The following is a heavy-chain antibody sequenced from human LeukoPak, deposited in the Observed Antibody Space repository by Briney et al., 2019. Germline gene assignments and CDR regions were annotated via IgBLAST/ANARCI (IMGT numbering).Heavy chain of an antibody. CDR2: IKQDGSEK. CDR3: ARDLYSRGLIWSDP. Sequence: GGSLRLSCAASGFTFSSYWMSWVRQAPGKGLEWVANIKQDGSEKYYVDSVKGRFTISRDNAKNSLYLQMNSLRAEDTAVYYCARDLYSRGLIWSDPWGQGTLVTVSS. J-gene: IGHJ5*02. CDR1: GFTFSSYW. V-gene: IGHV3-7*01. D-gene: IGHD6-13*01.